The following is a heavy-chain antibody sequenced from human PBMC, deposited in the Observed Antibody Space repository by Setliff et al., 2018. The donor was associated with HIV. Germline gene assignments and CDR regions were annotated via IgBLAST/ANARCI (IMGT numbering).Heavy chain of an antibody. CDR2: ISYDGSNK. J-gene: IGHJ5*02. CDR3: ARVRIQLWSVPFDP. Sequence: PGGSLRLSCAASGFTFSSYAMHWVRQAPGKGLEWVAVISYDGSNKYYVGSVRGRFTISRDHSKNTLYLQMNSLRAEDTALYYCARVRIQLWSVPFDPWGQGTLVTVSS. V-gene: IGHV3-30*01. D-gene: IGHD1-1*01. CDR1: GFTFSSYA.